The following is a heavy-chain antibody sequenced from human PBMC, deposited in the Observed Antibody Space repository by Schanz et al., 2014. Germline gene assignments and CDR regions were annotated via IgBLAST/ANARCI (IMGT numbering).Heavy chain of an antibody. D-gene: IGHD3-10*01. V-gene: IGHV3-23*01. CDR3: ARIGGSVFDY. Sequence: EVQLLESGGGLVQPGGSLRLSCAASGFTFSSYAMSWVRQAPGKGLEWVSGISGSGASTYYADSVKGRFTISRDNSNKTVDLQMNSLRAEDTAVYYCARIGGSVFDYWAQGTLVTVSS. J-gene: IGHJ4*02. CDR1: GFTFSSYA. CDR2: ISGSGAST.